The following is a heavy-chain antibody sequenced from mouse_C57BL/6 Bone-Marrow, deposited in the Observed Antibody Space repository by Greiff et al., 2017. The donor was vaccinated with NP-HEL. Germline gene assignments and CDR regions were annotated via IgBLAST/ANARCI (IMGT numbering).Heavy chain of an antibody. CDR3: TRRTIHWYFDV. CDR1: GFTFSSYA. CDR2: ISSGGDYI. Sequence: EVKLVESGEGLVKPGGSLKLSCAASGFTFSSYAMSWVRQTPEKRLEWVAYISSGGDYIYYADTVKGRFTISRDNARNTLYLQRSSLKSEDTAMYYCTRRTIHWYFDVWGTGTTVTVSS. D-gene: IGHD1-1*02. J-gene: IGHJ1*03. V-gene: IGHV5-9-1*02.